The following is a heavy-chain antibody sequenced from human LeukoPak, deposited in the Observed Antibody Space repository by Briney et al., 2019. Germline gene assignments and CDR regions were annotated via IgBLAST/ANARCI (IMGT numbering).Heavy chain of an antibody. CDR3: ARDIAAAGVRDFDY. CDR1: GYTFTSYG. D-gene: IGHD6-13*01. V-gene: IGHV1-18*01. CDR2: ISAYNGNT. Sequence: ASVKVSCKASGYTFTSYGISWVRQAPRQGLEWMGWISAYNGNTNYAQKLQGRVTMTTDTSTSTAYMELRSLRSDDTAVYYCARDIAAAGVRDFDYWGQGTLVTVSS. J-gene: IGHJ4*02.